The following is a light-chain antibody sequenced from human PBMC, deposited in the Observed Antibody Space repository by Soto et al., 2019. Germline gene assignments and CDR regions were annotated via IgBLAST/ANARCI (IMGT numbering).Light chain of an antibody. V-gene: IGLV7-46*01. J-gene: IGLJ2*01. Sequence: QAVVTQEPSLTVSPGGTVTLTCDSSTGAVTSGHYPYWFQQKPGQAPTTLIYDTNNKHSWTPARFSGSLLGGKAALTLSGAQPEDEAEYYRLLSYPGVNVVFGGGTKVTVL. CDR1: TGAVTSGHY. CDR2: DTN. CDR3: LLSYPGVNVV.